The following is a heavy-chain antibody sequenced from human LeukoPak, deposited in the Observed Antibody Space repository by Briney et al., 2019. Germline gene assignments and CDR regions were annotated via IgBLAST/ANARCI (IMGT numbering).Heavy chain of an antibody. CDR1: CGFLLGYY. J-gene: IGHJ4*02. CDR3: ANRRVTTAYFDY. D-gene: IGHD1-1*01. CDR2: INHSGST. Sequence: ASGTLFLTCAVYCGFLLGYYWRWVRPPPREGVEGVGEINHSGSTNYNPSLKSRVTISVDTSKNQFSLKLSSVTAADTAVYYCANRRVTTAYFDYWGQGTLVTVSS. V-gene: IGHV4-34*01.